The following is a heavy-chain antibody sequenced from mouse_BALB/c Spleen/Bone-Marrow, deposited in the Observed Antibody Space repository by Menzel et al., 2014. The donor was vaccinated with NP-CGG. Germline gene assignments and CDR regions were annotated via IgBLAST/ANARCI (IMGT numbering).Heavy chain of an antibody. D-gene: IGHD1-1*01. V-gene: IGHV2-9*02. CDR1: GFSLTSYG. J-gene: IGHJ4*01. CDR3: ARGSYYEGAMDD. Sequence: VMLVESGPGLVAPSQSLSITCTASGFSLTSYGVHWVRQPPGKVLEWLGLIWAGGSTNYNSALMSRLSISNDYSKSQGFLKMNGQQTDDRAIYYCARGSYYEGAMDDWGQGTSVT. CDR2: IWAGGST.